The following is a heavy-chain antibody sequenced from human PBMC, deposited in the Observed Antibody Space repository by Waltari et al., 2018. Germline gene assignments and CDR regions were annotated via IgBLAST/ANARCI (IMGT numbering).Heavy chain of an antibody. V-gene: IGHV4-59*01. D-gene: IGHD3-10*01. CDR2: IYYSGST. Sequence: QVQLQESGPGLVKPSETLSLTCTVSGGSISSYYWSWIRQPPGKGLEWIGYIYYSGSTNYNPSLKSRVTISVDTSKNQFSLKLSSVTAADTAVYYCARTGSGSYYDLVDWGQGTLVTVSS. J-gene: IGHJ4*02. CDR1: GGSISSYY. CDR3: ARTGSGSYYDLVD.